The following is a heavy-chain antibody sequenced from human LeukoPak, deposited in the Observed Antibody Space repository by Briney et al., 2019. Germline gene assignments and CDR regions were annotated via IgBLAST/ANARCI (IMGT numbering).Heavy chain of an antibody. D-gene: IGHD3-3*01. J-gene: IGHJ4*02. Sequence: ASVKVSCKASGYTFNTYGITWVRQAPGQGLEWMGWINPNSGGTNYAQKFQGRVTMTRDTSISTAYMELSRLRSDGTAVYYCARDRRHKGIFGVVIMERYYFDYWGQGTLVTVSS. CDR2: INPNSGGT. CDR1: GYTFNTYG. CDR3: ARDRRHKGIFGVVIMERYYFDY. V-gene: IGHV1-2*02.